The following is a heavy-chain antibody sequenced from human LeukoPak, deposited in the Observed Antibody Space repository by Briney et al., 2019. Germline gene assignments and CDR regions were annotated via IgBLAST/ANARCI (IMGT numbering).Heavy chain of an antibody. CDR3: ARGRKIYSNSDFDY. CDR1: GFNLTNYA. J-gene: IGHJ4*02. CDR2: RSGGST. V-gene: IGHV3-20*04. D-gene: IGHD4-11*01. Sequence: GGSLRLSCTASGFNLTNYAMHWVRQAPGKGLEWVSGRSGGSTSYADSVKGRFTISRDNAKNSLYLQMNSLRAEDTALYYCARGRKIYSNSDFDYWGQGTLVTVSS.